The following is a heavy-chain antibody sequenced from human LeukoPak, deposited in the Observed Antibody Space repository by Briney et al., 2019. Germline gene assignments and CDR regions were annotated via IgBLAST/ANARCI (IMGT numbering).Heavy chain of an antibody. V-gene: IGHV3-23*01. Sequence: GGSPRLSCAASGFTFSSYAMNGVRQAPGKALEWVSTISGSGGSTYYADSVKGRFTISRDNSKNTLYLQMNSLRAEDTAVYYCAPMFRGLGYWGQGTLDTVSS. CDR1: GFTFSSYA. J-gene: IGHJ4*02. CDR2: ISGSGGST. CDR3: APMFRGLGY. D-gene: IGHD3-10*01.